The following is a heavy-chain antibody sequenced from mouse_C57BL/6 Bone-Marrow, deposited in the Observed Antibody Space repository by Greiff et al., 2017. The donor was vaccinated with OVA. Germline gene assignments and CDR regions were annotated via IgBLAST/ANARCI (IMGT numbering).Heavy chain of an antibody. CDR1: GYTFTSYW. D-gene: IGHD1-1*01. J-gene: IGHJ4*01. Sequence: QVQLQQSGAELVMPGASVKLSCKASGYTFTSYWMHWVKQRPGQGLEWIGEIDPSDSYTNYNQKFKGKSTLTVDKSSSTAYMQLSSLTSEDSAVYYCARESVITTVEGYAMDYWGQGTSVTVSS. V-gene: IGHV1-69*01. CDR2: IDPSDSYT. CDR3: ARESVITTVEGYAMDY.